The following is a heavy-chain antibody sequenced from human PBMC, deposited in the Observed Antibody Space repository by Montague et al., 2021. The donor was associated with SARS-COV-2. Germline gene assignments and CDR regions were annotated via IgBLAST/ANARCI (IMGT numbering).Heavy chain of an antibody. CDR3: ARGHCSSGFCCYGVAFDV. Sequence: SETRSLTCTVSGASINIGTYYWTWIRQSPGKPLEWVGYIHDSGTTNYNPSLKSRVTILEDTSRNQFSLNLNPVTAADTAVYYCARGHCSSGFCCYGVAFDVWGQGTMVTVS. CDR1: GASINIGTYY. V-gene: IGHV4-61*01. CDR2: IHDSGTT. J-gene: IGHJ3*01. D-gene: IGHD2-15*01.